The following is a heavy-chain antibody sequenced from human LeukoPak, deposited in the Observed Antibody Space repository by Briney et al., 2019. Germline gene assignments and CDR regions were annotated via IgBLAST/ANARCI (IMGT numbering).Heavy chain of an antibody. J-gene: IGHJ4*02. CDR2: FSGSGST. Sequence: GGSLRLSCAGFGFTFSNYAMSWVRQAPGKGLEWVSGFSGSGSTYYADSVKGRFTISRDNSKNTLYLQMNNLRAEATAIYYCARVGSRYCSGANCYDGFWGQGTLVSVSS. CDR1: GFTFSNYA. CDR3: ARVGSRYCSGANCYDGF. D-gene: IGHD2-15*01. V-gene: IGHV3-23*01.